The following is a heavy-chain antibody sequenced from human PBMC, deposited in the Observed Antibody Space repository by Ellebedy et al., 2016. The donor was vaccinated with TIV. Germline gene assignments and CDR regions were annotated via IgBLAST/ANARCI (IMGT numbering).Heavy chain of an antibody. CDR2: IWYDGSNK. Sequence: PGGSLRLSCAASGFTFSNYGMHWVRQAPGKGLEWVAVIWYDGSNKYYADSVKGRFTISRDNSKNTLYLQMNSLRAEDTAVYYCATGHKYSSSSGGAYWGQGTLVTVSS. V-gene: IGHV3-33*08. J-gene: IGHJ4*02. CDR3: ATGHKYSSSSGGAY. D-gene: IGHD6-6*01. CDR1: GFTFSNYG.